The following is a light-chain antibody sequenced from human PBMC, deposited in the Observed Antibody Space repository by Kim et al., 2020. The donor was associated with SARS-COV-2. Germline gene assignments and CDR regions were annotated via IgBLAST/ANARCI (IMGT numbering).Light chain of an antibody. CDR1: QSVLYSSNNKNY. J-gene: IGKJ4*02. V-gene: IGKV4-1*01. Sequence: GTINCKSRQSVLYSSNNKNYLAWYQQKPVQPPKLLIYWASTRESGVPDRFSGSGSGTDFTLTISSLQAEDVAVYYCQQYYSTPLTFGGGTKVDIK. CDR2: WAS. CDR3: QQYYSTPLT.